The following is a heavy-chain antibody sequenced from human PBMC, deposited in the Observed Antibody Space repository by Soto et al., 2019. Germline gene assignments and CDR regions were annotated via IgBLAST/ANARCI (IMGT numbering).Heavy chain of an antibody. V-gene: IGHV1-2*02. D-gene: IGHD6-13*01. J-gene: IGHJ5*02. CDR2: INPNSGGT. CDR1: GYSLSGYY. Sequence: ASVKVSCKASGYSLSGYYLHWVRQAPGQGPEWMGWINPNSGGTKYVQKFQGRVTMTRDTSISTVYLELSRLSSDDTALYYCARGWGIAAPGPNWFDPWGQGTLVTSPQ. CDR3: ARGWGIAAPGPNWFDP.